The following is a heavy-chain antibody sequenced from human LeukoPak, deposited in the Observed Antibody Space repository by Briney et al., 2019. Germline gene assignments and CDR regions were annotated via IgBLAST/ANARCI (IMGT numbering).Heavy chain of an antibody. J-gene: IGHJ4*02. Sequence: PGGSLRLSCAASGFTFSSYSMNWVRQAPGKGLEWVSSISSSSSYIYYADSVKGRFTISRDNAKNSLYLHMNSLRAEDTAVYYCARDPRDGYDFDYWGQGTLVTVSS. D-gene: IGHD5-24*01. CDR2: ISSSSSYI. CDR1: GFTFSSYS. V-gene: IGHV3-21*01. CDR3: ARDPRDGYDFDY.